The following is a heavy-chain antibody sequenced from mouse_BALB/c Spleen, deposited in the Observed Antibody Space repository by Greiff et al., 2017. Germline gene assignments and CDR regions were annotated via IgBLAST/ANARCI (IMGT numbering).Heavy chain of an antibody. CDR3: ARSSSTALDY. V-gene: IGHV3-2*02. Sequence: EVQGVESGPGLVKPSQSLSLTCTVTGYSITSDYAWNWIRQSPGNKLEWMGYISYSGSTSYNPSLKSRISITRDTSKNQFFLQLNSVTTEDTATYYCARSSSTALDYWGQGTTLTVSA. CDR2: ISYSGST. CDR1: GYSITSDYA. D-gene: IGHD1-2*01. J-gene: IGHJ2*01.